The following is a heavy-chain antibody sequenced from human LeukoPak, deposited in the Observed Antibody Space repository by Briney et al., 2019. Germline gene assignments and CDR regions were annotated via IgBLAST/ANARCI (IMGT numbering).Heavy chain of an antibody. CDR2: MNPNSGST. J-gene: IGHJ3*01. Sequence: ASVKVSCKASGYTFTRYDINWVRQAPGQGPEGMGWMNPNSGSTGYAQKFQGRVTITRNTSITTSYMELSSLRSEDTAVYFCARVVTGITYFADAFDLWGQGTMVTVSS. CDR1: GYTFTRYD. D-gene: IGHD1-14*01. CDR3: ARVVTGITYFADAFDL. V-gene: IGHV1-8*03.